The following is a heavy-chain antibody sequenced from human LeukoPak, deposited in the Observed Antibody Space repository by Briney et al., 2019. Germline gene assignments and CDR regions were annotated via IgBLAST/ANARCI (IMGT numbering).Heavy chain of an antibody. J-gene: IGHJ4*02. Sequence: GRSLRLSCAASGFTVSNSYMSWVRQAPGKGLEWVSVIYSSGGTFYSEFVKGRFTISRDYSKNMLYLQMNSLRADDTAMYYCAKDSNGPAFWGQGTLVTVSS. CDR2: IYSSGGT. D-gene: IGHD6-19*01. CDR1: GFTVSNSY. V-gene: IGHV3-53*01. CDR3: AKDSNGPAF.